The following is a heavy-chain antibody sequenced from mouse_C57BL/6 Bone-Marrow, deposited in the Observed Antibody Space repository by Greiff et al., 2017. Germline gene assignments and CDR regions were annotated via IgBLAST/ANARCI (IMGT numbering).Heavy chain of an antibody. D-gene: IGHD1-1*01. J-gene: IGHJ2*01. V-gene: IGHV14-2*01. CDR2: IDPEDGET. Sequence: EVQLVESGAELVKPGASVKLSCTASGFNINDYYMHWVKQRTEQGLEWIGRIDPEDGETKYAPNFQGKATITADTSSNTAYLQLSILTSEATAVYYFAPIYYYGSSPFFDYWGQGTTLTVSS. CDR3: APIYYYGSSPFFDY. CDR1: GFNINDYY.